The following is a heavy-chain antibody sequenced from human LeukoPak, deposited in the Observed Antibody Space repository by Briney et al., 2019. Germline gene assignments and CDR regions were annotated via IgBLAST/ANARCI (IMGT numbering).Heavy chain of an antibody. Sequence: GGSLRLSCAASGFTFSSYSMNWVRQAPGKGLEWVSSISSSSSYIYYADSVKGRFTISRDNAKTSLYLQMNSLRAEDTAVYYCARVRGSGSYADYAFDIWGQGTMVTVSS. V-gene: IGHV3-21*01. CDR1: GFTFSSYS. D-gene: IGHD1-26*01. CDR2: ISSSSSYI. CDR3: ARVRGSGSYADYAFDI. J-gene: IGHJ3*02.